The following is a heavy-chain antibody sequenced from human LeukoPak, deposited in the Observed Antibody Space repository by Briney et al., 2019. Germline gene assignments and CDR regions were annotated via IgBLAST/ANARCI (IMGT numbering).Heavy chain of an antibody. J-gene: IGHJ5*02. CDR3: ARDPGAMVLGGDRLDP. D-gene: IGHD3-10*01. CDR2: ISVYNGNT. CDR1: GYSFTTYG. V-gene: IGHV1-18*04. Sequence: ASVKVSCKASGYSFTTYGISWVRQAPGQGLEWMGWISVYNGNTIYEQKFQGRVTVTTDTSTSTAYMELRSLRSDDTAVNYCARDPGAMVLGGDRLDPWGQGTLVTVSS.